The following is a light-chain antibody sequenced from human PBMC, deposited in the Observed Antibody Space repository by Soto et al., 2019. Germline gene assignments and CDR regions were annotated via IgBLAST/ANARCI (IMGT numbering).Light chain of an antibody. CDR1: QIISSY. V-gene: IGKV1-39*01. Sequence: DIQMTQSPSSLSGSVGDRVTITCRASQIISSYLNWYQQKPGKAPKLLIYAASSLQSGVPSRFSGSGSGTDFTLTISSLQPEDFATYYCQQSYSTPLTFGGGTKVDIK. CDR3: QQSYSTPLT. CDR2: AAS. J-gene: IGKJ4*01.